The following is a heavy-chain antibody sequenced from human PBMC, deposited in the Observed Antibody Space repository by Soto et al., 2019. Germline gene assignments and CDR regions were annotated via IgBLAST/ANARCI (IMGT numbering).Heavy chain of an antibody. CDR1: GFTFSSYS. V-gene: IGHV3-21*01. D-gene: IGHD6-19*01. CDR3: ARFAAVAVGPGATGFDY. Sequence: ESGGGLVKSGGSLRLSCAASGFTFSSYSMSWVRQAPGKGLEWVSSISSTSTHMYYTDSVKGRFTISRDNAKNSLYLQMNSLRAEDTAVYFCARFAAVAVGPGATGFDYWGQGTLVTVSS. CDR2: ISSTSTHM. J-gene: IGHJ4*02.